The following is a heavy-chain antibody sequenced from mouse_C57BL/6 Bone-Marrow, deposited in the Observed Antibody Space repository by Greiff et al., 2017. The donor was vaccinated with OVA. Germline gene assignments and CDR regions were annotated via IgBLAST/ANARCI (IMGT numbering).Heavy chain of an antibody. Sequence: EVKLVESGGGLVQPGGSLKLSCAASGFTFSDYYMYWVRQTPEKRLEWVAYISNGGGSTYYPDTVKGRFTISRDNAKNTLYLQMSRLKSEDTAMYYSARHGGDYLAWFAYWGQGTLVTVSA. D-gene: IGHD2-13*01. CDR3: ARHGGDYLAWFAY. V-gene: IGHV5-12*01. CDR2: ISNGGGST. CDR1: GFTFSDYY. J-gene: IGHJ3*01.